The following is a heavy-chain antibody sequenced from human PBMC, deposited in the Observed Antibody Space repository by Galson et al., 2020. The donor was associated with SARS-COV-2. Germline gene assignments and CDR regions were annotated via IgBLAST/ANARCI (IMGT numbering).Heavy chain of an antibody. V-gene: IGHV3-48*02. J-gene: IGHJ4*02. Sequence: GGSLRLSCAASGFTFSAYSMNWVRQAPGKGLEWVSYISAGGGTIYYADSVKGRFTISRDSAKNSLFLRMNSLRDEDTAVYYCARDGVFPTVVGALFDFWGQGTLVTVSS. D-gene: IGHD2-15*01. CDR3: ARDGVFPTVVGALFDF. CDR1: GFTFSAYS. CDR2: ISAGGGTI.